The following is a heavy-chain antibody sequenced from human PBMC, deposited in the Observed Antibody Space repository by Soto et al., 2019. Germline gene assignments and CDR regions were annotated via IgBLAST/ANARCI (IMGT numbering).Heavy chain of an antibody. V-gene: IGHV3-30-3*01. CDR1: GFNFNSYA. J-gene: IGHJ4*02. CDR3: ARDPYVWGSYRYYYFDH. CDR2: ISFDGNSE. D-gene: IGHD3-16*02. Sequence: GGSLRRSCAASGFNFNSYAIHWVRQAPGKGLEWVAVISFDGNSEDYTDSVKDRFTISRDDSKNTVYLQMNSLRTEDTAVYYCARDPYVWGSYRYYYFDHWGQGTLVTVS.